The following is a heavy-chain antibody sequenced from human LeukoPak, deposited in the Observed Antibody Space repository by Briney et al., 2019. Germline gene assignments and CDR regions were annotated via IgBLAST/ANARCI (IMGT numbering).Heavy chain of an antibody. CDR1: QYTFTSYY. Sequence: ASVKVSCKASQYTFTSYYIHWVRQAPGQGLEWMGIINPSDGGASYAQKFQGRLTMSRDTSTSTLYMELSSLRSEDTAIYYCARKAPHDTSGWYFDLWGRGTLVTVSS. CDR2: INPSDGGA. J-gene: IGHJ2*01. D-gene: IGHD3-22*01. CDR3: ARKAPHDTSGWYFDL. V-gene: IGHV1-46*01.